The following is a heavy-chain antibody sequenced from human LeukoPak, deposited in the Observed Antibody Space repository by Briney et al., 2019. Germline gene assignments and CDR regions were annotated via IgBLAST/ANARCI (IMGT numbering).Heavy chain of an antibody. CDR1: GFTFSSYS. CDR2: ISSSSSYI. V-gene: IGHV3-21*01. CDR3: ARDSTSYYDFWSGYCFDY. Sequence: PGGSLRLSCAASGFTFSSYSMNWVRQARGKGLEWVSSISSSSSYIYYADSVKGRFTISRDNAKDSLYLQMNSLRAEDTAVYYCARDSTSYYDFWSGYCFDYWGQGTLVTVSS. D-gene: IGHD3-3*01. J-gene: IGHJ4*02.